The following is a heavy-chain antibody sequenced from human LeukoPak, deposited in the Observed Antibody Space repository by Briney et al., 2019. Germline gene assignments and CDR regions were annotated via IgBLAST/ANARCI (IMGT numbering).Heavy chain of an antibody. CDR2: ISGSGGST. J-gene: IGHJ4*02. D-gene: IGHD3-3*01. CDR3: SKSPFWSGPSYYFDY. V-gene: IGHV3-23*01. CDR1: GFTFSSYA. Sequence: PGGSLRLSCAASGFTFSSYAMSWVRQAPGKGLEWVSAISGSGGSTYYADSVKGRFTISRDNSKNTLYLQMNSLRAEDTAVYYCSKSPFWSGPSYYFDYWGQGTLVTVSS.